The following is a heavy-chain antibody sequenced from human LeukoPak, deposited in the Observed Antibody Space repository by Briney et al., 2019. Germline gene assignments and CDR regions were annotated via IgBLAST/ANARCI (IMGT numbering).Heavy chain of an antibody. J-gene: IGHJ4*02. V-gene: IGHV4-59*01. D-gene: IGHD6-13*01. CDR1: GDSISSYY. Sequence: PSETLSLTCTVYGDSISSYYWSWIRQPPGKGLEWIGYIYHSGSTNYNPSLKSRVTISADTSKDQFSLKLASVTAADTAVYYCATGYSSTWYYFDYWGQGTLVTVSP. CDR3: ATGYSSTWYYFDY. CDR2: IYHSGST.